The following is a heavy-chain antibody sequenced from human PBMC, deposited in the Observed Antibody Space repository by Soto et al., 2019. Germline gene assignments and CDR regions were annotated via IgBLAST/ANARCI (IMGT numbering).Heavy chain of an antibody. J-gene: IGHJ6*02. Sequence: QLQLQESGPGLVKPSETLSLTCTVSGGSIRSSNYYWGWIRQPPGKGLEWIGSIYYSGTTYYNPSLKSRVSIFVDTSKNQFSLKLSSVTAADTAVYYCTRLFQAGPPYYYYNAMDVWGQGTTVTVSS. CDR1: GGSIRSSNYY. CDR3: TRLFQAGPPYYYYNAMDV. CDR2: IYYSGTT. V-gene: IGHV4-39*01. D-gene: IGHD3-3*01.